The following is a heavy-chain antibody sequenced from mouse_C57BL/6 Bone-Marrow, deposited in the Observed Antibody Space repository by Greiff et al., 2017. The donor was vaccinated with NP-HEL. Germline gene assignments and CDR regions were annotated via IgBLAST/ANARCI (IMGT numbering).Heavy chain of an antibody. D-gene: IGHD2-1*01. CDR1: GYTFTTYW. CDR2: IFPSDGDT. V-gene: IGHV1-61*01. J-gene: IGHJ2*01. CDR3: ARYGIYLSLFDY. Sequence: QVQLQQPGVELVRPGSSVKLSCKTSGYTFTTYWLDWLRQSPGQGLEWIGNIFPSDGDTHYNQKFKDKATLTVDKSSSTAYIQLASLASEDSAVYYCARYGIYLSLFDYWGQGTTLTVSS.